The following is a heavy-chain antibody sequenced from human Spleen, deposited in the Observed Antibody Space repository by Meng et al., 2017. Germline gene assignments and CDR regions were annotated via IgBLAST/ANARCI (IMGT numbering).Heavy chain of an antibody. CDR1: GGSISNSYW. J-gene: IGHJ4*02. V-gene: IGHV4-4*02. D-gene: IGHD1-26*01. CDR2: IYHSGST. CDR3: ARWDRSGSYQVY. Sequence: QLQRQGSGPGLVKPSGTLSLTCAVSGGSISNSYWWSWVRQPPGQGLEWIGEIYHSGSTNYNPSLKSRVTISVDKSKNQFSLNLSSVTAADTAVYYCARWDRSGSYQVYWGQGTLVTVSS.